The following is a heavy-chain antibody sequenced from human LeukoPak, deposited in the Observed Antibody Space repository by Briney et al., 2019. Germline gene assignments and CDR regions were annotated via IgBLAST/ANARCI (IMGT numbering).Heavy chain of an antibody. CDR1: GFTFSSYA. J-gene: IGHJ4*02. V-gene: IGHV3-23*01. D-gene: IGHD1-1*01. CDR3: AKLMRSYNWNDFDY. Sequence: GGSLRLSCAASGFTFSSYAMSWVRQAPGKGLEWVSAISGSGGSTYYADSVKGRFTISRDNSKNTLCLQMNSLRAEDTAVYYCAKLMRSYNWNDFDYWGQGTLVTVSS. CDR2: ISGSGGST.